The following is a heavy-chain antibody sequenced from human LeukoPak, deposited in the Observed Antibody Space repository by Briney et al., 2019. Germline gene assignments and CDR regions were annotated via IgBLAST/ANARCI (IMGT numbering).Heavy chain of an antibody. CDR2: INPSGSSA. J-gene: IGHJ5*02. V-gene: IGHV1-46*01. Sequence: ASVNVSYKASGYSFTIYYMHWVRQAPGQGLEWIGFINPSGSSAAYAQKFQGRLTMTRDMFTSTDYMELTSLTSDDTAVYYCARDNSVGETAWWFDPWGQGTLVTVSS. CDR3: ARDNSVGETAWWFDP. D-gene: IGHD1-26*01. CDR1: GYSFTIYY.